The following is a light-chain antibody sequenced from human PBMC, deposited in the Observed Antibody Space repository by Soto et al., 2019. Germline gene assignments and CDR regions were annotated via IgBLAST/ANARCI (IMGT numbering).Light chain of an antibody. V-gene: IGKV3-11*01. CDR2: DAS. J-gene: IGKJ4*01. CDR1: QSVSSY. Sequence: EIVWTQSPATLSLSPGERATLYFRASQSVSSYLAWYQQKPGQAPRLLIYDASNRATGIPARFSGSGSGTDFTLTITSLEPEDFAVYYCQHRSNWLAFGGGTKVDIK. CDR3: QHRSNWLA.